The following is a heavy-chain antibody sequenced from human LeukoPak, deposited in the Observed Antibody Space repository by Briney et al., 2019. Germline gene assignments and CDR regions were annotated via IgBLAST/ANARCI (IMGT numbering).Heavy chain of an antibody. CDR2: INTNTGNP. V-gene: IGHV7-4-1*02. D-gene: IGHD6-19*01. CDR1: GYTFTSYA. Sequence: GASVKVSCKASGYTFTSYAMNWVRQAPGQGLEWMGWINTNTGNPTYAQGFTGRFVFSLDTSVSTAYLQISSLKAEETALYYCARGSLAQIAVAGTGVFWYWGQGTLVTVSS. J-gene: IGHJ4*02. CDR3: ARGSLAQIAVAGTGVFWY.